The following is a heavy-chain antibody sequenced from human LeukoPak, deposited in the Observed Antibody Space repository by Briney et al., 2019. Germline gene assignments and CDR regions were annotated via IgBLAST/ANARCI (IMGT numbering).Heavy chain of an antibody. CDR3: MPGGSNSDY. CDR2: ISGSGGST. D-gene: IGHD3-16*01. V-gene: IGHV3-23*01. CDR1: GFTFSSYA. J-gene: IGHJ4*02. Sequence: PGGSLRLSCAASGFTFSSYAMSWVRQAPGKGLEWVSAISGSGGSTYYADSVKGRFTISRDNARNSVYLQMDSLRAEDTALYYCMPGGSNSDYWGQGTLVTVSS.